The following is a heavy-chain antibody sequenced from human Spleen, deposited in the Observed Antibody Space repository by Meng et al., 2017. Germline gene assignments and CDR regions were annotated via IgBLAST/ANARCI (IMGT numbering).Heavy chain of an antibody. J-gene: IGHJ2*01. CDR2: IYHSGST. CDR3: ASTIDYGDYVAYLGPYFDL. V-gene: IGHV4-34*01. CDR1: GGSFSGYY. Sequence: VQLQQWGAGLLKPSETLSLTCAVYGGSFSGYYWNWIRQPPGKGLEWIGEIYHSGSTNYNPSLKSRVTISVDKSKNQFSLKLSSVTAADTAVYYCASTIDYGDYVAYLGPYFDLWGRGTLVTVSS. D-gene: IGHD4-17*01.